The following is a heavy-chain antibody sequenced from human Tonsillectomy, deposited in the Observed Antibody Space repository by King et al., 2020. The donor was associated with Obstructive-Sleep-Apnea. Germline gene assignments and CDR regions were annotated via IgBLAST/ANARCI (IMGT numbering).Heavy chain of an antibody. V-gene: IGHV3-7*01. Sequence: VQLVESGGGVVQPGESLRLSCAASGFTFISYWMAWVRQAPGKGLEWVANIKQDGSEEVYVDSVKGRFTIYRDNAKKALNLQMNSLRAEDTGVYYCAREDRDYGDYGFDYWGQGTLVTVSS. D-gene: IGHD4-17*01. CDR1: GFTFISYW. J-gene: IGHJ4*02. CDR2: IKQDGSEE. CDR3: AREDRDYGDYGFDY.